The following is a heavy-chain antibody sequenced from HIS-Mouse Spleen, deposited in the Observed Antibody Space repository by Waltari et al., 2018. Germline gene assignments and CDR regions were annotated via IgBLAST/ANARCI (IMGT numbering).Heavy chain of an antibody. J-gene: IGHJ2*01. D-gene: IGHD6-13*01. CDR2: IYCSGST. CDR3: AREIPYSSSWYGWYFDL. V-gene: IGHV4-39*07. CDR1: GGSLSLSSSS. Sequence: QLQLQESGPGLVKPSETLSLTCTVSGGSLSLSSSSWGGIRQPPGKGLEWIGSIYCSGSTYYNPSLKSRVTISVDTSKNQFSLKLSSVTAADTAVYYCAREIPYSSSWYGWYFDLWGRGTLVTVSS.